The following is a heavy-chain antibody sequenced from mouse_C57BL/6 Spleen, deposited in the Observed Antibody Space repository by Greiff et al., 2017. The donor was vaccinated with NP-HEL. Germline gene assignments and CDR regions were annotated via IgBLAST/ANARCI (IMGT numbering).Heavy chain of an antibody. D-gene: IGHD1-1*01. Sequence: VQLQQSGAELVRPGASVTLSCKASGYTFTDYEMHWVKQTPVHGLEWIGAIDPETGGTAYNQKFKGKAILTADKSSSTAYMELRILTSEDSAVYYCTGCYGSSYFDYWGQGTTLTVSS. V-gene: IGHV1-15*01. CDR3: TGCYGSSYFDY. J-gene: IGHJ2*01. CDR2: IDPETGGT. CDR1: GYTFTDYE.